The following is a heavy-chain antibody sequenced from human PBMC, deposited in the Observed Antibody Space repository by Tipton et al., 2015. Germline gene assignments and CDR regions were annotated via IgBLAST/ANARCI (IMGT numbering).Heavy chain of an antibody. CDR3: AGGGVGFSGSYYLSY. CDR1: GGSITSHY. V-gene: IGHV4-4*07. D-gene: IGHD1-26*01. CDR2: LYNSVST. J-gene: IGHJ4*02. Sequence: TLSLTCTVSGGSITSHYWSWIRQPAGKGLEWIGRLYNSVSTDYNPSLKSRVTMSGDTSKNQFSLKLTSVTAADTAVYYCAGGGVGFSGSYYLSYWGQGTLVTVSS.